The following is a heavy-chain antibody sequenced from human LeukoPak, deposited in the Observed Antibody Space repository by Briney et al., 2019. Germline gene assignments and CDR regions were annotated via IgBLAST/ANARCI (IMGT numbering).Heavy chain of an antibody. J-gene: IGHJ4*02. CDR1: GFTFSSYA. Sequence: GGSLRLSCAASGFTFSSYAMSWVRQAPGKGLEWVSAISGSGGSTYYADSVKGRFTISRDNSKNTLYLQMNSLRAEYTAVYYCAKWGRDIVVVPAAIIFDYWGQGTLVSVSS. CDR3: AKWGRDIVVVPAAIIFDY. CDR2: ISGSGGST. D-gene: IGHD2-2*02. V-gene: IGHV3-23*01.